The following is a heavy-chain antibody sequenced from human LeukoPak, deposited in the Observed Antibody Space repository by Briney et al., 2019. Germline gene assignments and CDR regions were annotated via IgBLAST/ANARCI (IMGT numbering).Heavy chain of an antibody. CDR3: ARGGTGAFDY. J-gene: IGHJ4*02. CDR2: ISSRSTYI. V-gene: IGHV3-11*06. D-gene: IGHD2-8*02. CDR1: GFSFSDYY. Sequence: MTGGSLRLSCTASGFSFSDYYMSWIRQAPGKGLEWISYISSRSTYISDADSVKGRFTISRGNAKNLLFLQMNSLRVEDTALYYCARGGTGAFDYWGQGILVTVSS.